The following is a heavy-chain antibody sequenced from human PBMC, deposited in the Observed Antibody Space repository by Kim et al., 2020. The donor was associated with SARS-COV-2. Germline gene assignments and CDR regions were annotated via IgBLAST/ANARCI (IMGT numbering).Heavy chain of an antibody. Sequence: ASVKVSCKASGYTFTSYYMHWVRQSPGQGLEWMGIINPSGGSTSYAQKFQCRVTMTRDTSTSTVYMELSSLRSEDTAVYYCARDRWQGTYYFDYWGQGTLVTVSS. J-gene: IGHJ4*02. CDR3: ARDRWQGTYYFDY. CDR1: GYTFTSYY. CDR2: INPSGGST. V-gene: IGHV1-46*01. D-gene: IGHD2-15*01.